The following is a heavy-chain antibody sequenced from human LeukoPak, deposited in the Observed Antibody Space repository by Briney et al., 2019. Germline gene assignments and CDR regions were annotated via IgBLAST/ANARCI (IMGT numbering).Heavy chain of an antibody. CDR1: GFTFSSYS. D-gene: IGHD1-26*01. V-gene: IGHV3-21*01. CDR3: ARTPREWELLNEFDY. Sequence: GGSLRLSCAASGFTFSSYSMNWVRQAPGKGLEWVSSISSSSSYIYYADSVKGRFTISRDNAKNSLYLQMNSLRAEDTAAYYCARTPREWELLNEFDYWGQGTLVTVSS. J-gene: IGHJ4*02. CDR2: ISSSSSYI.